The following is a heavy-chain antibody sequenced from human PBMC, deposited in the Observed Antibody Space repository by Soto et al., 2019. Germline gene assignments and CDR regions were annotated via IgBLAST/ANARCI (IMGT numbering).Heavy chain of an antibody. CDR2: ISAYNGNT. CDR1: GYTFTSDG. Sequence: SVEVSCKASGYTFTSDGISGVRQAPGQGLEWMGWISAYNGNTNYAQKLQGRVTMTTDTSTSTAYMELRSLRSDDTAVYYCARDVVVRGIFWFDPWGQGTLVTVSS. J-gene: IGHJ5*02. V-gene: IGHV1-18*01. D-gene: IGHD3-10*01. CDR3: ARDVVVRGIFWFDP.